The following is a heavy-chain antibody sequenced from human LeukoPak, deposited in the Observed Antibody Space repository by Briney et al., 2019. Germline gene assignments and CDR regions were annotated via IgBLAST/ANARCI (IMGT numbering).Heavy chain of an antibody. D-gene: IGHD3-22*01. CDR2: ISDSGGIT. CDR3: AKNPQYYYDSSGFFEY. CDR1: GFTFSSYA. Sequence: GGSLRLSCAASGFTFSSYAMSWVRQAPGKGLDWVSAISDSGGITYYADSVKGRFTISRDNSKNTLYLQMNSLRVEDTAVYYCAKNPQYYYDSSGFFEYWGQGTLVTVSS. J-gene: IGHJ4*02. V-gene: IGHV3-23*01.